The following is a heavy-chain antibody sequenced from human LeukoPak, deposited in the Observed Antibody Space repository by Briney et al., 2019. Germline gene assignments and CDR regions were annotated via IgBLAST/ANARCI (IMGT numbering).Heavy chain of an antibody. D-gene: IGHD4-23*01. CDR3: ARHGGCYFDL. CDR2: ISLSGST. J-gene: IGHJ2*01. CDR1: GGSISSSNW. Sequence: KPSGTLSLTCAVSGGSISSSNWWSWVRQPPGKGLEWIGEISLSGSTKYNSSLKSRVTISVDKSKNEVSLKLFSVTAADTAVYFCARHGGCYFDLWGRGTLVTVSS. V-gene: IGHV4-4*02.